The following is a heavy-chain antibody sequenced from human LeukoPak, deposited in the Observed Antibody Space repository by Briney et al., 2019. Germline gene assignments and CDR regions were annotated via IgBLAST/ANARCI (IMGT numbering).Heavy chain of an antibody. Sequence: GGSLRLSCAASGFTFSSYAMHWVRQAPGKGLEWVAVISYDGSNKYYADSVKGRFTISRDNSKNTLYLQMNSLRAEDTAVYYCAKLPGIAVVHRYYFDYWGQGTLVTVSS. CDR2: ISYDGSNK. CDR3: AKLPGIAVVHRYYFDY. J-gene: IGHJ4*02. CDR1: GFTFSSYA. V-gene: IGHV3-30-3*01. D-gene: IGHD6-19*01.